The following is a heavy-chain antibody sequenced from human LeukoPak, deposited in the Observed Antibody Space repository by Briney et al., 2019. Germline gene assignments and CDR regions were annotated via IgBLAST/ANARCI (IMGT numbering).Heavy chain of an antibody. CDR3: ARADTMVRGVIIKYFQH. D-gene: IGHD3-10*01. Sequence: SETLSLTCTVSGGSISSYYWSWIRQPPGKGLEWIGYIYYSGSTNYNPSLKSRVTISVDTSKNQFSLKLSSVTAADTAVYYCARADTMVRGVIIKYFQHWGQGTLVTVSS. CDR2: IYYSGST. J-gene: IGHJ1*01. V-gene: IGHV4-59*12. CDR1: GGSISSYY.